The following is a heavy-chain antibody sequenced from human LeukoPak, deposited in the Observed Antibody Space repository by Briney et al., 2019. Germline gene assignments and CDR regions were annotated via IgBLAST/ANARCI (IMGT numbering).Heavy chain of an antibody. CDR2: ISYDGSNK. D-gene: IGHD3-9*01. CDR1: GFTFSSYA. Sequence: GRSLRLSCAASGFTFSSYAMHWVRQAPGKGLEWVAVISYDGSNKYYADSVKGRFTISRDNSKNTLYLQMNSLRAEDTAVYYCAKVGVLRYFDWLRYFDYWGQGTLVTVSS. CDR3: AKVGVLRYFDWLRYFDY. J-gene: IGHJ4*02. V-gene: IGHV3-30-3*01.